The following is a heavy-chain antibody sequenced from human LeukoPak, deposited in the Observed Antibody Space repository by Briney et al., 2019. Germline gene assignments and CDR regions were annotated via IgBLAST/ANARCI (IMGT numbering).Heavy chain of an antibody. CDR3: ARRRIVATIDY. CDR2: ISYTGTT. CDR1: GDSISSSGYY. Sequence: SETLSLTCGVSGDSISSSGYYWAWIRQPPGKGLEWIGSISYTGTTHYNPSLKSRLTISADTSKNQFSLKLTSVTAADTAVYYCARRRIVATIDYWGQGTLVTVSS. D-gene: IGHD5-12*01. J-gene: IGHJ4*02. V-gene: IGHV4-39*01.